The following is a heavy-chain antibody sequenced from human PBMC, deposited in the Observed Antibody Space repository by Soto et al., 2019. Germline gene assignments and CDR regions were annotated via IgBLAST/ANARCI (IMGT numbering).Heavy chain of an antibody. Sequence: ASVKVSCKASGYTFTSYGISWVRQAPGQGLEWMGWISAYNGNTKYSQKFQGRVTMTTDTSTSTAYMELRSLRSEDTAVYYCARVPRYTSDIVEVPAVMFEDWFVPWGQGTLVTVSS. J-gene: IGHJ5*02. CDR3: ARVPRYTSDIVEVPAVMFEDWFVP. CDR2: ISAYNGNT. D-gene: IGHD2-2*01. V-gene: IGHV1-18*01. CDR1: GYTFTSYG.